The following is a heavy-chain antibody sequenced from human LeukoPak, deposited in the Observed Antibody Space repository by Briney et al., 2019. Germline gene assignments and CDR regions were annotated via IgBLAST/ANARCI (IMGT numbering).Heavy chain of an antibody. CDR3: VRPAVAGTYYFDY. CDR1: GGTFSSYA. Sequence: ASVKVSCKASGGTFSSYAISWVRQAPGQGLEWMGGIIPIFGTANYAQKFQGRVTITADESTSTAYMELSSLRSEDTAVYYCVRPAVAGTYYFDYWGQGTLVTVSS. D-gene: IGHD6-19*01. V-gene: IGHV1-69*13. CDR2: IIPIFGTA. J-gene: IGHJ4*02.